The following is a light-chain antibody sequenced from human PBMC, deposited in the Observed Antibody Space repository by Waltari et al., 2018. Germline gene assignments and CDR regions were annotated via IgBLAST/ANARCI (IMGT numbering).Light chain of an antibody. V-gene: IGLV2-23*01. J-gene: IGLJ3*02. CDR3: CSFAGSTTWV. CDR2: EGN. CDR1: RSDVGGYKL. Sequence: QSALTQPASVSGSPGQSITTPCPGTRSDVGGYKLVPWYHQHPGKAPKLIIYEGNKWPSGVSHRFSGSKSGNTASLTISGLQAEDEADYYCCSFAGSTTWVFGGGTTLTVL.